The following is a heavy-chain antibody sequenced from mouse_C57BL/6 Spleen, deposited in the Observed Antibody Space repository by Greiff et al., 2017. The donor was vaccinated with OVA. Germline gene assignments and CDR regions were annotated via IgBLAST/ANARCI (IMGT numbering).Heavy chain of an antibody. D-gene: IGHD2-5*01. CDR3: AREYYSNYYFDY. CDR1: GFTFSSYA. V-gene: IGHV5-4*01. Sequence: EVKLVESGGGLVKPGGSLKLSCAASGFTFSSYAMSWVRQTPEKRLEWVATISDGGSYTYYPDNVKGRFTISRDNAKNNLYLQMSHLKSEDTAMYYCAREYYSNYYFDYWGQGTTLTVSS. J-gene: IGHJ2*01. CDR2: ISDGGSYT.